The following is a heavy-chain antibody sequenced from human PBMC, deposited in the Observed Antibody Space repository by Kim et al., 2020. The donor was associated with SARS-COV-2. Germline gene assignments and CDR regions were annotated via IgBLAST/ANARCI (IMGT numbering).Heavy chain of an antibody. CDR2: IKQDGSEK. V-gene: IGHV3-7*01. CDR3: VRGGYYPSS. J-gene: IGHJ4*02. CDR1: GFTFSSNW. D-gene: IGHD4-17*01. Sequence: GGSLRLSCAASGFTFSSNWMSWVRQAPGKGLEWVANIKQDGSEKYYVDSVKGRVTISRDNAKNSLYLQTNSLRAEDTAVYDCVRGGYYPSSWGQGTLVT.